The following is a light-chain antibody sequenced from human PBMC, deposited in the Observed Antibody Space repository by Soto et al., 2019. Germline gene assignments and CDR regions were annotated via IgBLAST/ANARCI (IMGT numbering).Light chain of an antibody. J-gene: IGLJ2*01. CDR2: DVS. V-gene: IGLV2-14*01. CDR1: SSDVGGYNY. CDR3: SSYTSTTAVV. Sequence: QSALTQPASVSGSPGQSITISCTGTSSDVGGYNYVSWYQQHPGKAPKLMIYDVSNRPSGVSNRFSGSKSDNTASLAISGLQAEDEAGYYCSSYTSTTAVVFGGGTQLTVL.